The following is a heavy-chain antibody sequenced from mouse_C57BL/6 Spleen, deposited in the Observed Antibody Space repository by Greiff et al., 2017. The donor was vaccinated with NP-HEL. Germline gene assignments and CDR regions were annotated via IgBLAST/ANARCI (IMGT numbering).Heavy chain of an antibody. J-gene: IGHJ2*01. V-gene: IGHV1-82*01. Sequence: QVQLKQSGPELVKPGASVKISCKASGYAFSSSWMNWVKQRPGKGPEWIGRIYPGDGDTNYNGKFKGKATLTADKSSSTAYMQHSSLTAEDSAVYFCAREGAFDYWGQGTTRTVSS. CDR3: AREGAFDY. CDR1: GYAFSSSW. CDR2: IYPGDGDT. D-gene: IGHD3-3*01.